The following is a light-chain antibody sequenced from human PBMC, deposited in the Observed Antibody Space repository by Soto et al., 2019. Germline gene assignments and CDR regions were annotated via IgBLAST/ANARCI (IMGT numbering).Light chain of an antibody. V-gene: IGLV2-23*02. CDR1: SSDVGSHNL. J-gene: IGLJ7*01. CDR3: CSYGGSRAV. Sequence: QSALTQPASVSGSPGQSITISCTGTSSDVGSHNLVSWYQQHPGQAPKLMIHEVTKRPLGVSTRFSASKSGNTASLTISGLQAEDGADYYCCSYGGSRAVFGGGTQLTVL. CDR2: EVT.